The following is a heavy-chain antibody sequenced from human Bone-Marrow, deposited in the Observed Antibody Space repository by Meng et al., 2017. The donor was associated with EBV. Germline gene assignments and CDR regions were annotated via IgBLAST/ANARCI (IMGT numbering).Heavy chain of an antibody. J-gene: IGHJ4*02. Sequence: VQLQGSGPGLLKPSGTLSLTCPGSVGSISSSNWWSWVRQPPGKGLEWIGEIYHSGSTNYNPSLKSRVTISVDKSKNQFSLKLSSVTAADTAVYYCARDQVGETGTTEFDYWGQGTLVTVSS. D-gene: IGHD1-1*01. CDR3: ARDQVGETGTTEFDY. CDR1: VGSISSSNW. CDR2: IYHSGST. V-gene: IGHV4-4*02.